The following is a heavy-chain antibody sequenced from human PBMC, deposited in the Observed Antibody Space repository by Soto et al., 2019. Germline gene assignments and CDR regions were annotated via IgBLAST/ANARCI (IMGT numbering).Heavy chain of an antibody. J-gene: IGHJ4*02. Sequence: PGGSLRLSCAASGFTVSSNYMSWVRQAPGKGLEWVSVIYSGGSTYYADSVKGRFTISRDNSKNTLYLQMNSLRAEDTAVYYCDLITMIENDYWGQGTLVTVSS. CDR2: IYSGGST. V-gene: IGHV3-66*01. CDR3: DLITMIENDY. CDR1: GFTVSSNY. D-gene: IGHD3-22*01.